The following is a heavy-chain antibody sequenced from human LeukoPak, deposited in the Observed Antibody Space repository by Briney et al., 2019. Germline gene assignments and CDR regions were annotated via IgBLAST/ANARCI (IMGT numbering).Heavy chain of an antibody. J-gene: IGHJ4*02. CDR2: LSFDGSQM. CDR3: ARARYTSAWSYYFDY. CDR1: GFAFSSSA. V-gene: IGHV3-30*03. Sequence: GGSLRLSCAASGFAFSSSAMHWVRESPGKGLEWLAILSFDGSQMYYADSMKGRFTLSRDNSKNTLYLQIHSLRFGDTAIYYCARARYTSAWSYYFDYWGQGTLVTVSS. D-gene: IGHD6-19*01.